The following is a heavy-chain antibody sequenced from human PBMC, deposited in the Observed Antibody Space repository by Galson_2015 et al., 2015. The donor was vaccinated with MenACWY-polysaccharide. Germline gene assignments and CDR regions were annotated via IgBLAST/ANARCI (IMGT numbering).Heavy chain of an antibody. CDR2: IYPNSGGT. J-gene: IGHJ4*02. D-gene: IGHD1-1*01. Sequence: SVKVSCKASGYTFIGYYLHWVRQAPGQGLEWVGRIYPNSGGTNYAQKFQGRVTMTSDTSISTAYMELSRLTSDGTAVYYCVRDGHRYDFDSWGQGTLVTVSS. CDR1: GYTFIGYY. V-gene: IGHV1-2*06. CDR3: VRDGHRYDFDS.